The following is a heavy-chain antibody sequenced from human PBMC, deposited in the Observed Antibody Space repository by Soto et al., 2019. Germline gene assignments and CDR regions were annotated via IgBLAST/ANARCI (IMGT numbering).Heavy chain of an antibody. V-gene: IGHV3-48*01. J-gene: IGHJ4*02. Sequence: PGGSMKLSCAACRYSLDIYSMNWVRQAPGKGLEWVSYISSSSSTIYYADSVKGRFTISRDNAKNSLYLQMNSLRAEDTAVYYCARGRGYRGQGTLVTVSS. CDR1: RYSLDIYS. CDR3: ARGRGY. CDR2: ISSSSSTI.